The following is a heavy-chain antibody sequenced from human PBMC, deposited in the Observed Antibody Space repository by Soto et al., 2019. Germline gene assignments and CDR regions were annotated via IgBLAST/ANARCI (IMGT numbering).Heavy chain of an antibody. CDR1: GYTFTSYG. J-gene: IGHJ6*02. CDR2: ISAYNGNT. CDR3: GGPTRAYYCYDGMDV. Sequence: QVQLVQSGAEVKKPGASVKVSCKASGYTFTSYGISWVRQAPGQGLEWMGWISAYNGNTNYAQKLQGRVTMTTDTSTGTAYVELRSLRSDETAGYYGGGPTRAYYCYDGMDVWGQGTTVTVSS. V-gene: IGHV1-18*01.